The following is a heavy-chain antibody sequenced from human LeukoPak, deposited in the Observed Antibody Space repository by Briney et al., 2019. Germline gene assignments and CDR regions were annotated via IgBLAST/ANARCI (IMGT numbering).Heavy chain of an antibody. CDR1: GYSFTSYW. J-gene: IGHJ4*02. D-gene: IGHD4-11*01. CDR2: IYPGDSDT. V-gene: IGHV5-51*01. Sequence: GESLKISCKGSGYSFTSYWIGRVRQMPGKGLEWMGIIYPGDSDTRYSPSFQGQVTISADKSVSTAYLQWSSLKASDTVMYYCARHLNDYTSDYWGQGTLVTVSS. CDR3: ARHLNDYTSDY.